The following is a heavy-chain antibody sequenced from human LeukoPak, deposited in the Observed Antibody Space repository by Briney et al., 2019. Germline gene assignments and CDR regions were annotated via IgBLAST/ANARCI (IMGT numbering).Heavy chain of an antibody. Sequence: SGGSLRLSCAASGFTFSDYEMSWVRQAPGKGLEWVSYISSSGSTIYYADSVKGRFTISRDNAKNSLYLQMHSLRAEDTAVYYCAASGYDYDNYYYMDVWGKGTTVTISS. CDR2: ISSSGSTI. D-gene: IGHD5-12*01. J-gene: IGHJ6*03. CDR3: AASGYDYDNYYYMDV. V-gene: IGHV3-48*03. CDR1: GFTFSDYE.